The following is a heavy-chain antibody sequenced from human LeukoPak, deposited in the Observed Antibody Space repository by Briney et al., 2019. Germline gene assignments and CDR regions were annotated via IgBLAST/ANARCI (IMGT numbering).Heavy chain of an antibody. CDR1: GGSISSSSYY. V-gene: IGHV4-39*07. CDR3: ARDVSGEQPTLDY. CDR2: INHSGST. Sequence: PSETLSLTCTVSGGSISSSSYYWSWIRQPPGKGLEWIGEINHSGSTNYNPSLKSRVTISVDTSKNQFSLKLSSVTAADTAVYYCARDVSGEQPTLDYWGQGTLVTVSS. D-gene: IGHD3-10*01. J-gene: IGHJ4*02.